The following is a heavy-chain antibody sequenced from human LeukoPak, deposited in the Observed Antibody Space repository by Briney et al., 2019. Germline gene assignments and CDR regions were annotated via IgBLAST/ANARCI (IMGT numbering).Heavy chain of an antibody. V-gene: IGHV4-34*01. CDR1: GGSFGGYY. CDR3: ARANLVFRFDT. D-gene: IGHD2-8*01. Sequence: SETLSLTCAVYGGSFGGYYWSWIRQPPGKGLEWIGEINHSGSTNYNPSLKSRVTISVDTSKNQFSLKLSSVTAADTAVYYCARANLVFRFDTWGQGTLITVS. J-gene: IGHJ5*02. CDR2: INHSGST.